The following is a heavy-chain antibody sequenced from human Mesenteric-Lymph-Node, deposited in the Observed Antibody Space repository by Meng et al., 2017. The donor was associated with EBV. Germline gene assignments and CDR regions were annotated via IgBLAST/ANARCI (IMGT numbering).Heavy chain of an antibody. J-gene: IGHJ4*02. CDR1: GFTFSDFY. Sequence: QVQLVEAWGGLVQPGGSLRLSCAASGFTFSDFYINWIRQAPGKGLEWVSSISNIGTTKDYADSVRGRFTISRDSAGSSLYLQMNSLRAEDTAVYYCAAGNWEAFDYWGQGTLVTVSS. CDR2: ISNIGTTK. V-gene: IGHV3-11*01. CDR3: AAGNWEAFDY. D-gene: IGHD7-27*01.